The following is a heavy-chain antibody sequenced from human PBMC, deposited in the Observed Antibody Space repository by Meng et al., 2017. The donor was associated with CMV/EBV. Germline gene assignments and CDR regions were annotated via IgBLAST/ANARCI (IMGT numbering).Heavy chain of an antibody. V-gene: IGHV3-9*01. D-gene: IGHD2-2*03. CDR1: GFTFDDYA. J-gene: IGHJ4*02. CDR2: INWNSGDI. CDR3: AKDIRGYWYSLEY. Sequence: GGSLRLSCAASGFTFDDYAMHWVRQAPGKGLEWVSGINWNSGDIGYADSVKGRFTISRGNAKNSLYLQMNSLRDEDTALYYCAKDIRGYWYSLEYWGQGTLVTVSS.